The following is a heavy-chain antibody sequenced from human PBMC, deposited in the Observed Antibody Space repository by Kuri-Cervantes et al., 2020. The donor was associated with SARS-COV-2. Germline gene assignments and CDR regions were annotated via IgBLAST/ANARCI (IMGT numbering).Heavy chain of an antibody. Sequence: ETLSLTWAASGFTFSSYSMNWVRQAPGKGLEWVSYISSSSSTIYYADSVKGRVTISRDNAKNSLYLQMNSLRDEDTAVYYCARDGSDDFWSGHELGMDVWGQGTTVTVSS. J-gene: IGHJ6*02. D-gene: IGHD3-3*01. V-gene: IGHV3-48*02. CDR3: ARDGSDDFWSGHELGMDV. CDR1: GFTFSSYS. CDR2: ISSSSSTI.